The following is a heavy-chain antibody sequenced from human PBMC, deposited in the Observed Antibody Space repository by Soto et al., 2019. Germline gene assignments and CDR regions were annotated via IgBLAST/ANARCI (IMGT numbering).Heavy chain of an antibody. CDR1: GFTFRSYA. V-gene: IGHV3-23*01. Sequence: GGSLRLSCAASGFTFRSYAMNWVRQAPGQGLEWVSAISASGGTTYYADSVKGRFTISRDNSKNTLYLQMNSLRAEDTAVYYCAKDRGNYYYDSSGYSSYGMDVWGQGATVTVSS. CDR3: AKDRGNYYYDSSGYSSYGMDV. CDR2: ISASGGTT. J-gene: IGHJ6*02. D-gene: IGHD3-22*01.